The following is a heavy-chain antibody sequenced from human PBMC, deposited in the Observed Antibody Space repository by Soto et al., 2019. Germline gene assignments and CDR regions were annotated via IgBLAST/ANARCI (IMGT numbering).Heavy chain of an antibody. CDR1: GITFSKAW. J-gene: IGHJ4*02. CDR3: AKGGRQWLVTSDSNY. Sequence: GGSLRLSCAASGITFSKAWMNWVRQSPGKGLEWVGRIKSRSDGGTTAYAAPVKGRFTISRDDAKDTLWLQMNSLRAEDTAVYYCAKGGRQWLVTSDSNYWGQGALVTVSS. D-gene: IGHD6-19*01. V-gene: IGHV3-15*01. CDR2: IKSRSDGGTT.